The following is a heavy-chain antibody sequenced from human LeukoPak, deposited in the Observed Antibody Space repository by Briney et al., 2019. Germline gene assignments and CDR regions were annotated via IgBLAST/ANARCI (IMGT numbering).Heavy chain of an antibody. CDR1: GFTFRNYL. D-gene: IGHD2-15*01. CDR3: AKGSYCSGGSCYSLDY. V-gene: IGHV3-48*01. J-gene: IGHJ4*02. Sequence: GGSLRLSCAASGFTFRNYLMNWVRQAPGKGLEWVSFISSTGGTIYYADSVKGRFTISRDNSKNTLYLQMNSLRAEDTAVYYCAKGSYCSGGSCYSLDYWGQGTLVTVSS. CDR2: ISSTGGTI.